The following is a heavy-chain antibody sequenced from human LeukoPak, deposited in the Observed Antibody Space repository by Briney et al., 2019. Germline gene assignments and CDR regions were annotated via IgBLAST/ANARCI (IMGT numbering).Heavy chain of an antibody. CDR1: GGSFSGQY. J-gene: IGHJ4*02. Sequence: SETLSLTCAVYGGSFSGQYWSWIRQPPGKGLEWIGEINRSGRTNYNPSLKSRVTISVDTSKKQFSLKLSSVTAADTAVYYCAKDLTYYYGSGSSSHYWGQGTLVTVSS. V-gene: IGHV4-34*01. CDR2: INRSGRT. D-gene: IGHD3-10*01. CDR3: AKDLTYYYGSGSSSHY.